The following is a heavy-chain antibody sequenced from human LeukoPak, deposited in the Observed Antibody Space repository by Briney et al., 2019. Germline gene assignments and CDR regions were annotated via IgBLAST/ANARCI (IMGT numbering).Heavy chain of an antibody. D-gene: IGHD4-17*01. Sequence: GASVKVSCKASGGTFSSYAISWVRQAPGQGLEWRGGIIPIFGTANYAQKFQGRVTITADESTSTAYMELSSLRSEDTAVYYCASGTTVTPYYFDYWGQGTLVTVSS. CDR2: IIPIFGTA. J-gene: IGHJ4*02. V-gene: IGHV1-69*13. CDR1: GGTFSSYA. CDR3: ASGTTVTPYYFDY.